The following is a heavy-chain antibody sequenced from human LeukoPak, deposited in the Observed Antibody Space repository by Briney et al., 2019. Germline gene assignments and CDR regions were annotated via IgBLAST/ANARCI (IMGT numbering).Heavy chain of an antibody. CDR3: AKVSLNNYYDY. CDR2: ISWNSVVK. V-gene: IGHV3-9*01. D-gene: IGHD5-24*01. CDR1: GFVFGDYA. J-gene: IGHJ4*02. Sequence: GGSLRLSCAASGFVFGDYAMHWVRQAPGKGLEWVSGISWNSVVKGYADSVKSRFTISRDNAKISLYLQMNSLRAEDTALYYCAKVSLNNYYDYWGQGILVTVSS.